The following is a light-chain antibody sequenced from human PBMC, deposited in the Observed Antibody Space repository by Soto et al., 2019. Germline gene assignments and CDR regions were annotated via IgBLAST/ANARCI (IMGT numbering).Light chain of an antibody. J-gene: IGKJ1*01. CDR1: QSVDIN. Sequence: EIVLTQSPATLAVSPVERVTLSGRSSQSVDINLAWDQQKAGQAPRLTIYGASTRDPDMAGRLSGRGSGTEFNLTLSSLQSEDYAVSYCQQYRNWSRTFGQGTKVDI. CDR2: GAS. CDR3: QQYRNWSRT. V-gene: IGKV3-15*01.